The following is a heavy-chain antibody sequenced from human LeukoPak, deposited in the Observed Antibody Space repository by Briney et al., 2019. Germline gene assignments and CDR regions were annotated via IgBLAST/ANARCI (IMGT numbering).Heavy chain of an antibody. D-gene: IGHD1-26*01. CDR1: GGSISSSSYY. Sequence: SETLSLTCTVSGGSISSSSYYWGWIRQSPGKGLEWIGSIYYSGSTFYSPSLKSRVTISVDTSKNQFSLKLSSVTAADTAVYYCASLRERSYYARGFDYWGQGTLVTVSS. V-gene: IGHV4-39*01. J-gene: IGHJ4*02. CDR3: ASLRERSYYARGFDY. CDR2: IYYSGST.